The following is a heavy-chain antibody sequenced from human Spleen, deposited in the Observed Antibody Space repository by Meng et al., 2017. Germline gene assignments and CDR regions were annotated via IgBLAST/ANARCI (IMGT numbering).Heavy chain of an antibody. CDR2: ISSRGSTI. Sequence: GESLKISCTASGFTFSNYYMSWIRQAPGKGLEWVSYISSRGSTIYYADSVKGRFTISRDNAKNSLYLQMNSLRAEDTAVYYCARDTTVTDWGFFDYWGQGTLVTVSS. CDR1: GFTFSNYY. J-gene: IGHJ4*02. CDR3: ARDTTVTDWGFFDY. V-gene: IGHV3-11*01. D-gene: IGHD3/OR15-3a*01.